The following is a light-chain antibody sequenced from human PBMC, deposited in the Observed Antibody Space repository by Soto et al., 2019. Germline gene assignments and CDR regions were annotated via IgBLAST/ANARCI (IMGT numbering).Light chain of an antibody. CDR2: GAS. CDR1: QSLSNTY. Sequence: EIVLSQSPGTLSLSPGERATLSCRASQSLSNTYLAWYQQNPGQAPRLLIYGASSRAIGIPDRFSGSGSGTDFTLTITSREHEDYAVYYCKQYGSSPLTFGGGTKVEIK. V-gene: IGKV3-20*01. J-gene: IGKJ4*01. CDR3: KQYGSSPLT.